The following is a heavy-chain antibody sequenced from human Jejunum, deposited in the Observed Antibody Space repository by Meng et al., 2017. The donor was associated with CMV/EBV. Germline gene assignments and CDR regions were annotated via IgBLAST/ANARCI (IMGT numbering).Heavy chain of an antibody. CDR1: GYTFSTYG. CDR3: ARVSNTCLECWFDP. D-gene: IGHD3-3*01. J-gene: IGHJ5*02. Sequence: QVQLVQSGSEVKKPGASVKVSCRASGYTFSTYGITWVRQAPGQGLEWMGWISVDNGNTNYAQKFQGRVTMTTHKSTSTAYMELTGLTSDDTAVYYCARVSNTCLECWFDPWGQGTLVTVSS. CDR2: ISVDNGNT. V-gene: IGHV1-18*01.